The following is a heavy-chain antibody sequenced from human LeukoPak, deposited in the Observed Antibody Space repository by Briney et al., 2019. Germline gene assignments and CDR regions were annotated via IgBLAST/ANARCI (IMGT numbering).Heavy chain of an antibody. CDR2: ISSSGSTI. CDR3: ARDRDIVVPQGKPESFHPYYYYYGMDV. Sequence: GGSLRLSCAASGFTFSSYEMNWVRQAPGKGLEWVSYISSSGSTIYCADSVKGRFTISRDNAKNSLYLQMNSLRAEDTAVYYCARDRDIVVPQGKPESFHPYYYYYGMDVWGQGTTVTVSS. D-gene: IGHD2-15*01. V-gene: IGHV3-48*03. CDR1: GFTFSSYE. J-gene: IGHJ6*02.